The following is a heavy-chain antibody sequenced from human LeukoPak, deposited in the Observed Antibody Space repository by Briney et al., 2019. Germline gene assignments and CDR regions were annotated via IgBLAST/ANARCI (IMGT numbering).Heavy chain of an antibody. CDR3: AREYQTHTPYDSYLDV. D-gene: IGHD2-2*01. CDR1: GGTFSRYP. V-gene: IGHV1-69*05. J-gene: IGHJ6*03. Sequence: ASVKVSCKASGGTFSRYPIRWVGPAPGQGLDWMGGIIPIFGTANYAQKFQGRVTITTHESTSTAYMELSSQRSEDTAVYYCAREYQTHTPYDSYLDVWGKGTTVTVSS. CDR2: IIPIFGTA.